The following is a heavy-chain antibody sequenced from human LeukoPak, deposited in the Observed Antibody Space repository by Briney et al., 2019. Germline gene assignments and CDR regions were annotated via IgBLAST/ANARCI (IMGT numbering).Heavy chain of an antibody. CDR3: ARDFGYDSSGYAYFDY. Sequence: GGSLRLSCAASGFTVSSNYMSWVRQAPGKGLEWVSVIYSGGSTYYADSVKGRFTISRDNSKNTLYLQMNSLRAEDTAVYYCARDFGYDSSGYAYFDYWGQGTLVTVSS. V-gene: IGHV3-66*01. D-gene: IGHD3-22*01. CDR1: GFTVSSNY. CDR2: IYSGGST. J-gene: IGHJ4*02.